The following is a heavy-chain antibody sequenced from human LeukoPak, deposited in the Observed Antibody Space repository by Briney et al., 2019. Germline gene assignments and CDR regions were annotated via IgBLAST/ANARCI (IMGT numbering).Heavy chain of an antibody. J-gene: IGHJ4*02. Sequence: PGVSLTLSCAASGFTFCDHYMVWLRQAPGKGLEWVVRTRNKAHSYTTEYTASVKGRFTISRDDSKSSMYLQMNSLKAEDTAVYYCARGSTGWPGKRGDYWGQGTLVTVSS. CDR1: GFTFCDHY. D-gene: IGHD6-19*01. CDR2: TRNKAHSYTT. V-gene: IGHV3-72*01. CDR3: ARGSTGWPGKRGDY.